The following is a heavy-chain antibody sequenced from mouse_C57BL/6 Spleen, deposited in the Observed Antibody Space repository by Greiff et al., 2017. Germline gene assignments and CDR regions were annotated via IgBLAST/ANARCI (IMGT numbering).Heavy chain of an antibody. CDR3: AREGNFFAY. CDR1: GYSITSGYY. V-gene: IGHV3-6*01. CDR2: ISYDGSN. J-gene: IGHJ3*01. Sequence: EVKLVESGPGLVKPSQSLSLTCSVTGYSITSGYYWNWIRQFPGNKREWMGYISYDGSNNYNPSLKNRISITRDTSKNQFFLKLNSVTTEDTATYYCAREGNFFAYWGQGTLVTVSA.